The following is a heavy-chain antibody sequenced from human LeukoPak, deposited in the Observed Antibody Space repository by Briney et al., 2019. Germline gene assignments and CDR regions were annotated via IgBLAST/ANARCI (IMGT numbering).Heavy chain of an antibody. CDR1: GGSMTYYY. CDR3: ARGLYSLGYYSDY. D-gene: IGHD5-18*01. J-gene: IGHJ4*02. Sequence: SETLSLTCTVSGGSMTYYYWTWIRQAPGKGLEWIGFVYYSGDTNSNPSLKSRVTISVDTSENQFSLKLSSVTAADTAVYYCARGLYSLGYYSDYWGRGTPVTVSS. CDR2: VYYSGDT. V-gene: IGHV4-59*01.